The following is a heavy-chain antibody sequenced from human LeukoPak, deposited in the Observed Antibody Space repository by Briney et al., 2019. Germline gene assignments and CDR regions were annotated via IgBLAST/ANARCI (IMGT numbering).Heavy chain of an antibody. CDR1: GGSISSVGYY. CDR3: AGYYYDSSGYLG. V-gene: IGHV4-39*01. CDR2: ISYTGST. Sequence: SVTLSLTCTVSGGSISSVGYYWGWICQPPGKGLEWIGSISYTGSTYYNPSLESRVTIYVDTSKNQVSLKLTSVTAADTAMYYCAGYYYDSSGYLGCGQGTLVTVSS. J-gene: IGHJ4*02. D-gene: IGHD3-22*01.